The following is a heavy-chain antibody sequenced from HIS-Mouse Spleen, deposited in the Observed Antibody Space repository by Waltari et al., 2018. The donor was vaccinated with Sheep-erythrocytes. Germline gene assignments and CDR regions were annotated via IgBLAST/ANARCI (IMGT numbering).Heavy chain of an antibody. CDR1: GGSISSGGYY. CDR3: ARASPIYDYVWWSYRPGYFQH. D-gene: IGHD3-16*02. V-gene: IGHV4-31*01. CDR2: IYYSGST. Sequence: QVQLQESGPGLVKPSQTLSLTCTVSGGSISSGGYYWRWIRQHPVKGLEWIGYIYYSGSTYYNPSLKSPVTISVDTSKNQCSRKLSSVTAADTAVYYCARASPIYDYVWWSYRPGYFQHWGQGTLVTVSS. J-gene: IGHJ1*01.